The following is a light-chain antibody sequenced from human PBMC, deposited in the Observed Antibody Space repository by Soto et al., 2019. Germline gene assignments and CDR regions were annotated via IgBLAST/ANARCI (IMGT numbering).Light chain of an antibody. CDR2: EVS. CDR3: SSYAGSNNLL. Sequence: QSALTQPPSASGSPGHSVTISCTGTSSDVGGYNYVSWYQQHPGKAPQLIIYEVSRRPSGVPDRFSGSKSGNTASLTVSGLQAEDEADYYCSSYAGSNNLLFGGGTKLTVL. V-gene: IGLV2-8*01. J-gene: IGLJ2*01. CDR1: SSDVGGYNY.